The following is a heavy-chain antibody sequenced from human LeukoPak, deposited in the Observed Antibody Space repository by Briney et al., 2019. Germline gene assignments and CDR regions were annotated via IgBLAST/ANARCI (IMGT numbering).Heavy chain of an antibody. Sequence: PGGSLRLSCAASGFTVSSNYMSWVRQAPGKGLEWVAGIYTGRNTDYANSVKGIFTSARNNSKNTLYLHTNRLRVEDTAVYYCARGWSGPLPDVWGQGTTVTVSS. CDR2: IYTGRNT. CDR1: GFTVSSNY. V-gene: IGHV3-66*01. J-gene: IGHJ6*02. CDR3: ARGWSGPLPDV. D-gene: IGHD3-3*01.